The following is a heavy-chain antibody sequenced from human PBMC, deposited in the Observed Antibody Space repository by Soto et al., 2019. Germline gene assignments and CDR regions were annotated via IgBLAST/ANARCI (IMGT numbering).Heavy chain of an antibody. Sequence: VQLVESGGGVVQPGRSLRLSCAASGFTFSRYGMNWVRQAPGKGLEWVAVISYDGSNKYYADSVKGRFTISRDNSKNTLYLQMNSLRAEDAVVYYCANVYCTNGVFPEFYYYSGMDVWGRGTTVTVSS. CDR2: ISYDGSNK. V-gene: IGHV3-30*18. D-gene: IGHD2-8*01. CDR3: ANVYCTNGVFPEFYYYSGMDV. CDR1: GFTFSRYG. J-gene: IGHJ6*02.